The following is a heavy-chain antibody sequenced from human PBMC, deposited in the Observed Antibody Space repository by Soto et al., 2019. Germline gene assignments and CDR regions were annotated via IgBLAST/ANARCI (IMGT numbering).Heavy chain of an antibody. CDR1: GFTFSNAW. J-gene: IGHJ4*02. CDR2: IKSKTDGGTT. CDR3: TTSIAAAGPPDY. V-gene: IGHV3-15*01. Sequence: GGSLRLSCAASGFTFSNAWMSWVRQAPGKGLEWVGRIKSKTDGGTTDYAAPVKGRFTISRDDSKNTLYLQMNSLKTEDTAVYYCTTSIAAAGPPDYWGQGTLVTVSS. D-gene: IGHD6-13*01.